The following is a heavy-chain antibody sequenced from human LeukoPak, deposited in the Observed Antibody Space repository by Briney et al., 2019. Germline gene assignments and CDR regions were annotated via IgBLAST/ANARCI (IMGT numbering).Heavy chain of an antibody. CDR1: GGSISSYY. CDR3: ASTNYYDSSGYYYFDY. D-gene: IGHD3-22*01. CDR2: IYYSGST. V-gene: IGHV4-59*08. Sequence: SETLSLTCTVSGGSISSYYWSWIRQPPGKGLEWIGYIYYSGSTNYNPSLKSRVTISVDTSKNQFSLKLSSVTAADTAVYYRASTNYYDSSGYYYFDYWGQGTLVTVSS. J-gene: IGHJ4*02.